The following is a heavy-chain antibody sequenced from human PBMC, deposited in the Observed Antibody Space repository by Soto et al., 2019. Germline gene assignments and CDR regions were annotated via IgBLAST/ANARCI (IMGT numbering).Heavy chain of an antibody. CDR3: ARASSTYYYDSSGYPTNHIFDY. CDR1: GYTFTSYY. CDR2: INPSGGST. Sequence: ASVKVSCKASGYTFTSYYMHWVRQAPGQGLEWMGIINPSGGSTSYAQKFQGRVTMTRDTSTSTVYMELSSLRSEDTAVYYCARASSTYYYDSSGYPTNHIFDYWGQGTLVTVSS. D-gene: IGHD3-22*01. V-gene: IGHV1-46*03. J-gene: IGHJ4*02.